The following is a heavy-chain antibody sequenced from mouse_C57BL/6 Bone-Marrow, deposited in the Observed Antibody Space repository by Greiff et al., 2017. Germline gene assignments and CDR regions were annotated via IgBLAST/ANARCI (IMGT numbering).Heavy chain of an antibody. D-gene: IGHD2-3*01. CDR2: ISDGGSYT. J-gene: IGHJ3*01. Sequence: VQVVESGGGLVKPGGSLKLSCAASGFTFSSYAMSWVRQTPEKRLEWVATISDGGSYTYYPDNVKGRFTISRDNAKNNLYLQLNHLKSEDTAMYYCANDPLFAYWGQGTLVTVSA. CDR1: GFTFSSYA. CDR3: ANDPLFAY. V-gene: IGHV5-4*01.